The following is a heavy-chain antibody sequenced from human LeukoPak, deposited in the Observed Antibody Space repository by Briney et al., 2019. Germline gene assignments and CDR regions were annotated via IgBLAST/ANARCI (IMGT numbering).Heavy chain of an antibody. D-gene: IGHD4/OR15-4a*01. Sequence: GGSLRLSCTVSGFTFSNYAMSWVRQAPEKGLEWASSISERGDYTYYADSVKGRFTISRDTSKNTLHLDLSTLRVDDAAIYYCAKLLGDNPIRWYFDLWGRGTLVTVSS. CDR3: AKLLGDNPIRWYFDL. V-gene: IGHV3-23*01. CDR2: ISERGDYT. J-gene: IGHJ2*01. CDR1: GFTFSNYA.